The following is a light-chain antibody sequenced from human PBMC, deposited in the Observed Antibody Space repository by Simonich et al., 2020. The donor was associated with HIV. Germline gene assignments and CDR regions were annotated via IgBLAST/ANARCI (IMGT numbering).Light chain of an antibody. CDR2: DAS. J-gene: IGKJ1*01. CDR3: QHRSNWPPT. CDR1: QSVSSY. V-gene: IGKV3-11*01. Sequence: EIVLTQSPATLSLSPGERGTLSCRASQSVSSYLAWYQQKPSQAPRLLIYDASNRATGIPARFSGSGSGTDFTLTISSLEAEDFAVYYCQHRSNWPPTFGQGTKVDIK.